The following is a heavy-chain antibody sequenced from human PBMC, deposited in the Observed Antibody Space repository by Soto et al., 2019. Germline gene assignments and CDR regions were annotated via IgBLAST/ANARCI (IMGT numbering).Heavy chain of an antibody. CDR2: IKSKTDGGTT. V-gene: IGHV3-15*01. CDR3: TTSSNGYCSGGSCYSGDY. Sequence: GGSLRLSCAASGFTFSNAWMSWVRQAPGKGLEWVGRIKSKTDGGTTDYAAPVKGRFTISRDDSKNTLYLQMNSLKTEDTAVYYCTTSSNGYCSGGSCYSGDYWGQGTLVTVSS. J-gene: IGHJ4*02. D-gene: IGHD2-15*01. CDR1: GFTFSNAW.